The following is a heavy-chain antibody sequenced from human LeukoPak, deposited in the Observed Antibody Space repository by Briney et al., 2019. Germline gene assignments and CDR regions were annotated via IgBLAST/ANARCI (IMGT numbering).Heavy chain of an antibody. D-gene: IGHD2-2*01. J-gene: IGHJ4*02. V-gene: IGHV3-23*01. CDR3: ARDAGTSPPEYYDY. CDR2: ISGSGGST. Sequence: PGGSLRLSCAASGFTFSSYAMSWVRQAPGKGLEWVSAISGSGGSTYYADSVKGRFTISRDNAKNSLYLQMNSLRAEDTAVYYCARDAGTSPPEYYDYWGQGVLVTVSS. CDR1: GFTFSSYA.